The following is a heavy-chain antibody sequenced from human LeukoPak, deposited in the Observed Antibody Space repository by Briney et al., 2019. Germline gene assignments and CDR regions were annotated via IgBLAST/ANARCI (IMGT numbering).Heavy chain of an antibody. D-gene: IGHD1-14*01. CDR3: ARVLTARETGNWFDP. CDR1: GYSFTSYW. V-gene: IGHV5-51*01. Sequence: GEPLKISCKGSGYSFTSYWIGWVRQMPGKGLEWMGIIYPGDSDTRYSPSFQGQVTISADKSISTAYLQWSSLKASDTAMHYCARVLTARETGNWFDPWGQGTLVTVSS. J-gene: IGHJ5*02. CDR2: IYPGDSDT.